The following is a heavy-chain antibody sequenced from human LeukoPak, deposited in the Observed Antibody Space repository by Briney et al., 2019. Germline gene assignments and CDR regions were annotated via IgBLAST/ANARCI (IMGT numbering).Heavy chain of an antibody. J-gene: IGHJ3*02. CDR2: IYSGGST. V-gene: IGHV3-66*01. CDR1: GFTVSSNY. CDR3: ARAPFTYDSSGDSFDI. D-gene: IGHD3-22*01. Sequence: GGSLRLSCAASGFTVSSNYMSWVRQAPGKGLEWVSVIYSGGSTYYADSVKGRFTVSRDNSKNTLYLQMNSLRAEDTAVYYCARAPFTYDSSGDSFDIWGQGTTVIVSS.